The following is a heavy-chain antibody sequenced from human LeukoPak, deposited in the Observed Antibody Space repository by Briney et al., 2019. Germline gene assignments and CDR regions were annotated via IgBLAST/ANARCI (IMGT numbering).Heavy chain of an antibody. V-gene: IGHV3-15*01. J-gene: IGHJ4*02. CDR2: IKSKTDGGTT. Sequence: SGGSLRLSSAASGFTFSNAWMSWVRQAPGKGLEWVGRIKSKTDGGTTDYAAPVKGRFTISRDDSKNTLYLQMNSLKTEDTAVYYRTTDNLLPYCSGGSCTNKSFDYWGQGTLVTVSS. CDR1: GFTFSNAW. CDR3: TTDNLLPYCSGGSCTNKSFDY. D-gene: IGHD2-15*01.